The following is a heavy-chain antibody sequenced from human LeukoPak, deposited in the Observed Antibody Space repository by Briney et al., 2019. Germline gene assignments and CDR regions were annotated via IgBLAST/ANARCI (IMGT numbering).Heavy chain of an antibody. CDR2: IYYSGTT. J-gene: IGHJ5*02. CDR1: GGSISSYY. CDR3: ARGWGWFDP. V-gene: IGHV4-59*12. D-gene: IGHD3-16*01. Sequence: SETLSLTCTVSGGSISSYYWSWIRQPPGKGLEWIGYIYYSGTTNYNPSLKSRVTISVDKSKNQFSLKLSSVTAADTAVYYCARGWGWFDPWGQGTLVTVSS.